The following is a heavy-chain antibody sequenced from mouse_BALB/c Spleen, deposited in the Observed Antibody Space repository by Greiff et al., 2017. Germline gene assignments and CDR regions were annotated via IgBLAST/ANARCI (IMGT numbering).Heavy chain of an antibody. CDR3: ARDTGTMDY. Sequence: EVKLQESGGGLVQPGGSLRLSCATSGFTFTDYYMSWVRQPPGKALEWLGFIRNKANGYTTEYSASVKGRFTISRDNSQSILYLQMNTLRAEDSATYYCARDTGTMDYRGQGTSVTVSS. V-gene: IGHV7-3*02. D-gene: IGHD4-1*01. J-gene: IGHJ4*01. CDR2: IRNKANGYTT. CDR1: GFTFTDYY.